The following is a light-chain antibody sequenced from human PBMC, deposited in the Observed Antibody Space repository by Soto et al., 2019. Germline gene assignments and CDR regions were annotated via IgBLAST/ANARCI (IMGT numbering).Light chain of an antibody. CDR2: DAS. V-gene: IGKV1-33*01. CDR3: QQYENRPT. Sequence: IQMTQSPSSLSSSTGDRVTITCQASQNINNYLNWYQQKPGRAPKLLIYDASNLEAGVPSRFRGSGSGTDFTFTISRLQPEDIATYYCQQYENRPTFGQGTRLEIK. J-gene: IGKJ5*01. CDR1: QNINNY.